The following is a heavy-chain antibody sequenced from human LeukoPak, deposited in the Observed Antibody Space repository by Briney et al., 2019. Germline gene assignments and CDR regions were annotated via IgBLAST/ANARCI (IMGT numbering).Heavy chain of an antibody. CDR1: GGSFSGYY. V-gene: IGHV4-34*01. Sequence: PSETLSLTCAVYGGSFSGYYWSWIRQPPGKGLEWIGEINHSGSTNYNPSLKSRVTISVDTSKNQFSLKLSPVTAADTAVYYCARYCSGGSCRGWYFDLWGRGTLVTVSS. J-gene: IGHJ2*01. CDR2: INHSGST. CDR3: ARYCSGGSCRGWYFDL. D-gene: IGHD2-15*01.